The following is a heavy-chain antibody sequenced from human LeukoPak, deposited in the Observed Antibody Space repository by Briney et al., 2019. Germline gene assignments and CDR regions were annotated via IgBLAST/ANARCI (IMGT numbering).Heavy chain of an antibody. D-gene: IGHD1-14*01. V-gene: IGHV4-38-2*02. Sequence: SETLSLTCNVPGFSISSDYYWGWIRQPPGEGLEWTATIYHDGSTYYNPSLKGRVIISLDTSKNQFSLTLTYVTAADTAVYYCARLGVIGRTFDYWGQGTLVTVSS. CDR3: ARLGVIGRTFDY. J-gene: IGHJ4*02. CDR1: GFSISSDYY. CDR2: IYHDGST.